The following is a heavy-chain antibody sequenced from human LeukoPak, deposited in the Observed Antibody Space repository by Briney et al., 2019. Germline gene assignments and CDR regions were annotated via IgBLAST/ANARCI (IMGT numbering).Heavy chain of an antibody. CDR3: ARGPNYSGYGNFDY. J-gene: IGHJ4*02. V-gene: IGHV4-39*07. Sequence: TSETLSLTCTVSGGSISSSSYYWGWIRQPPGKGLEWIGSIYYSGSTYYNPSLKSRVTISVDTSKNQFSLELTSVTAADTAVYYCARGPNYSGYGNFDYWGQGTLVTVSS. CDR1: GGSISSSSYY. D-gene: IGHD5-12*01. CDR2: IYYSGST.